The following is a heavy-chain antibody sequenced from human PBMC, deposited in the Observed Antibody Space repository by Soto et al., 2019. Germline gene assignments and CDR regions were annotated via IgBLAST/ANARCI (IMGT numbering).Heavy chain of an antibody. J-gene: IGHJ4*02. CDR3: AKEGSSNGYFDY. CDR1: GFTFSGQW. D-gene: IGHD6-6*01. CDR2: INQDGSEK. V-gene: IGHV3-7*03. Sequence: GGSLRLSCVASGFTFSGQWMSWVRQAPGKGLEWVANINQDGSEKNCVDSVKGRFTISRDNAKNSLYLQMNSLRAEDTALYYCAKEGSSNGYFDYWGQGTLVTVSS.